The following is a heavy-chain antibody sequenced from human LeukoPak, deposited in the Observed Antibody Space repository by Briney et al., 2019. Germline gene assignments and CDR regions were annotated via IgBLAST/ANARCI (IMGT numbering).Heavy chain of an antibody. CDR3: ARVWGIAAAGGEIEY. V-gene: IGHV3-48*03. J-gene: IGHJ4*02. Sequence: GGSLRLSCVASGFSFSSYELNWVRQAPGKGLEWVSYFSESGGIIYYADSVKGRFTISRDNAKNSLYLQMNSLRDEDTAVYYCARVWGIAAAGGEIEYWGQGTLVTVSS. D-gene: IGHD6-13*01. CDR1: GFSFSSYE. CDR2: FSESGGII.